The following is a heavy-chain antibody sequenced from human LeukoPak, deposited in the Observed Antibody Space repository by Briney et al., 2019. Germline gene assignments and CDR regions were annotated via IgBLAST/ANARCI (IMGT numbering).Heavy chain of an antibody. D-gene: IGHD6-19*01. J-gene: IGHJ6*03. CDR2: IYISGGGST. Sequence: SETLSLTCTVSGGSISSYYWSWIRQPAGKGLEWIGRIYISGGGSTNYNPSLKSRVTMSVDTSKNQFSLKLSSVTAADTAVYYCARDKRVAVAGTYIYYYYMDVWGNGTTVTISS. V-gene: IGHV4-4*07. CDR3: ARDKRVAVAGTYIYYYYMDV. CDR1: GGSISSYY.